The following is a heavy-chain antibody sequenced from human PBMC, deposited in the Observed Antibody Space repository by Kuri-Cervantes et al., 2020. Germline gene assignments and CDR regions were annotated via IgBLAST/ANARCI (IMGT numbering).Heavy chain of an antibody. CDR1: GGSISSYY. V-gene: IGHV4-39*01. CDR2: IYYSGST. Sequence: SETLSLTCTVSGGSISSYYWGWIRQPPGKGLEWIGSIYYSGSTYYNPSLKSRVTISVDTSKNQFSLKLSSVTAADTAVYYCARHIIAAAGTGDAFDIWGQGTMVTVSS. CDR3: ARHIIAAAGTGDAFDI. D-gene: IGHD6-13*01. J-gene: IGHJ3*02.